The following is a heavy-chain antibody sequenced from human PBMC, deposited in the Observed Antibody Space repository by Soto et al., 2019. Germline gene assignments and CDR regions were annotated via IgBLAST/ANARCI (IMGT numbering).Heavy chain of an antibody. J-gene: IGHJ4*02. V-gene: IGHV4-34*01. CDR1: GGSFSGYY. Sequence: PPETLSLTCAVYGGSFSGYYWSWIRQPPGKWMGWIGEINHSGSTNYNPSLKSRVTISVDTSKNQFSLKLSSVTAADTAVYYCVRERGFTYYYDSSVHRERYFDYWGQGNLVTVSS. CDR3: VRERGFTYYYDSSVHRERYFDY. CDR2: INHSGST. D-gene: IGHD3-22*01.